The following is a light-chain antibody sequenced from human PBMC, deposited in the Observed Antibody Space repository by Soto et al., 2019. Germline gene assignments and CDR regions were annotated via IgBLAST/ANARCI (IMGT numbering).Light chain of an antibody. CDR3: QQSYSTLKT. CDR1: QSISVW. CDR2: KAS. V-gene: IGKV1-5*03. Sequence: DIQMTQSPSTLSASVGDRVTITCRASQSISVWLAWYQQKAGKAPNLLIYKASRLESGVPSRFSGSGSGTDFTLTISSLQPEDFATYYCQQSYSTLKTFGQGTKVDIK. J-gene: IGKJ1*01.